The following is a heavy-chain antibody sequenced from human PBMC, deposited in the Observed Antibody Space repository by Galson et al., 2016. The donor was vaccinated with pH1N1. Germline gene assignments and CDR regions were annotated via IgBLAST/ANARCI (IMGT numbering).Heavy chain of an antibody. CDR3: ARDSSLWSAEWELFDY. CDR2: ISLDSRNK. D-gene: IGHD1-26*01. Sequence: SLRLSCAASGFGFSSYAMHWVRQAPGQGLEWVAFISLDSRNKYYVDSVRGRFTVSRDNSKNTLFLQMNSLRAEDTAIYYCARDSSLWSAEWELFDYWGQGTLVTVSS. J-gene: IGHJ4*02. CDR1: GFGFSSYA. V-gene: IGHV3-30*04.